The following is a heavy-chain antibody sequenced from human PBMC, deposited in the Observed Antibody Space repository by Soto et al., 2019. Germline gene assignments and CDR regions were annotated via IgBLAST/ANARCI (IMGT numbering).Heavy chain of an antibody. CDR1: GCTLWYHY. Sequence: LRRSCEGFGCTLWYHYIEWCREGPGKGLKGVGRARGKAQGYSTAYAGSVKGRSTTSRDESKNSVYLQMNSLKTEDTAVYYCVSATYFSDISGYTRCFDYWGQGTPVTVS. D-gene: IGHD3-22*01. CDR3: VSATYFSDISGYTRCFDY. V-gene: IGHV3-72*01. CDR2: ARGKAQGYST. J-gene: IGHJ4*02.